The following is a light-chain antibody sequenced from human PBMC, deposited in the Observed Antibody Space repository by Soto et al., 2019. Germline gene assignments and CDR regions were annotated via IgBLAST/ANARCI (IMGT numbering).Light chain of an antibody. CDR1: SSDVGGYNY. J-gene: IGLJ2*01. CDR2: DVA. Sequence: QSALTQPASVSGSPGQSITISCTGTSSDVGGYNYVSWYQQHPGKAPQLIIYDVANRPSGVSNRFSGSKSGNTASQTISGLQAEDDADYYCSSYTSSSTYVVFGGGTKLTVL. V-gene: IGLV2-14*03. CDR3: SSYTSSSTYVV.